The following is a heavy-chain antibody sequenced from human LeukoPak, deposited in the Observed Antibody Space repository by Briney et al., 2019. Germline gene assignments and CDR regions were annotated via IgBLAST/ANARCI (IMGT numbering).Heavy chain of an antibody. V-gene: IGHV1-2*02. J-gene: IGHJ4*02. CDR1: GYTFTGYY. CDR2: VDSKSGGT. Sequence: ASVTVSFKASGYTFTGYYMHSVRQPPGQGFEWVGGVDSKSGGTNYAQKFQGRVTMTRDTSISTVYMQLISLRSDDTAVYYCAREMNYDDYRTSDYWGQGTLVTVSS. D-gene: IGHD4-17*01. CDR3: AREMNYDDYRTSDY.